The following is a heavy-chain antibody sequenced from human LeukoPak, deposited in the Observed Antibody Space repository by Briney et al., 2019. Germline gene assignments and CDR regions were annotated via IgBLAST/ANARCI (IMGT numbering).Heavy chain of an antibody. V-gene: IGHV3-53*01. CDR2: IYSGGST. Sequence: GGSLRLSCAASGFTVSSNYMSWVRQAPGKGLEWVSVIYSGGSTYCADSVKGRFTISRDNSKNTLYLQMNSLRAEDTAVYYCALSGRTSSGYYYWGQGTLVTVSS. J-gene: IGHJ4*02. CDR1: GFTVSSNY. CDR3: ALSGRTSSGYYY. D-gene: IGHD3-22*01.